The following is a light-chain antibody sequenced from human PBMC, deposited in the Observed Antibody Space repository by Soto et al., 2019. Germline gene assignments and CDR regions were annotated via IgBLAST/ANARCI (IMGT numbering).Light chain of an antibody. CDR3: QQYNNWPLT. J-gene: IGKJ4*01. CDR2: GAY. CDR1: QSFSSN. V-gene: IGKV3-15*01. Sequence: EIVMTQSPATLSVSPGERATLSCRASQSFSSNLAWYQQKPGQAPRLLIYGAYTRDTGIPARFSGSGSGTEFTLTISSLQSEDFAVYYCQQYNNWPLTFGGGTKVEIK.